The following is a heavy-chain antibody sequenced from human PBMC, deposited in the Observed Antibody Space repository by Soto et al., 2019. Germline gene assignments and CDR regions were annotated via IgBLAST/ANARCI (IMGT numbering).Heavy chain of an antibody. CDR3: GSRPIFGFASGPFDF. Sequence: QLQLQESGPGLVRPSETLSLTCSVSGGSIRSGSYYWAWIRQPPGKGLEWIGTSSYSGTTYYNPEVTWRVPVSADCSRNYFSLRLSSVPAADPAVYYCGSRPIFGFASGPFDFWGQGTLVTVSS. CDR2: SSYSGTT. J-gene: IGHJ5*01. D-gene: IGHD3-9*01. V-gene: IGHV4-39*02. CDR1: GGSIRSGSYY.